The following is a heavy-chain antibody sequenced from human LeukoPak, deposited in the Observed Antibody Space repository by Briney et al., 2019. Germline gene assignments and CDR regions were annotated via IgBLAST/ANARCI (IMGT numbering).Heavy chain of an antibody. V-gene: IGHV1-2*02. Sequence: ASVKVSCKASGYTFTGYYMHWVRQAPGQGLEWMGWINPNSGGTNYTQKFQGRVTMTRDTSISTAYMELSRLRSDDTAVYYCARDPTITIFGVVIQDYYYGMDVWGQGTTLTVSS. CDR3: ARDPTITIFGVVIQDYYYGMDV. D-gene: IGHD3-3*01. CDR2: INPNSGGT. J-gene: IGHJ6*02. CDR1: GYTFTGYY.